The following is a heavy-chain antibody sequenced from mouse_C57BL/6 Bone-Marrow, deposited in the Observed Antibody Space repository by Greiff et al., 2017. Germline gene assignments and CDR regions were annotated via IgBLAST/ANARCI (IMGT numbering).Heavy chain of an antibody. D-gene: IGHD2-4*01. CDR2: IYPGSGST. CDR3: ARWEYDYDWYFDV. Sequence: VQLQQPGAELVKPGASVKMSCKASGYTFTSYWITWVKQRPGQGLEWIGDIYPGSGSTNYNEQFKSKATLTVDTSSSTAYMQLSSLTSEDSAVYYCARWEYDYDWYFDVWGTGTTVTVSS. CDR1: GYTFTSYW. V-gene: IGHV1-55*01. J-gene: IGHJ1*03.